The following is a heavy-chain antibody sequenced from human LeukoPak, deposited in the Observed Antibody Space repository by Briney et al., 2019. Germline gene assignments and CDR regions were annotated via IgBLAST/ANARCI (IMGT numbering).Heavy chain of an antibody. Sequence: SETLSLTCTVSGGSISSSSYYWGWIRQPPGKGLEWIGRIYTSGSTNYNPSLKSRVTISVDTSKNQFSLKLSSVTAADTAVYYCARGPYKYDSSGNFDYWGQGTLVTVSS. CDR3: ARGPYKYDSSGNFDY. J-gene: IGHJ4*02. D-gene: IGHD3-22*01. V-gene: IGHV4-39*07. CDR2: IYTSGST. CDR1: GGSISSSSYY.